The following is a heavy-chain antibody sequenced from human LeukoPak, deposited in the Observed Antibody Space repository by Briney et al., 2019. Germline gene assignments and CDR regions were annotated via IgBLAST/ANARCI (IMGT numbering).Heavy chain of an antibody. CDR3: ERGPGSGSDPIDY. CDR2: IYTSGST. J-gene: IGHJ4*02. CDR1: GGSISGGSYY. V-gene: IGHV4-61*02. D-gene: IGHD3-10*01. Sequence: SQTLSLNCTVSGGSISGGSYYWSWIRQPAGKGLEWIGRIYTSGSTNYNPSLKSRVTISVDTSKNQFSLKLSSVTAADTAVYYCERGPGSGSDPIDYWGQGTLVTVSS.